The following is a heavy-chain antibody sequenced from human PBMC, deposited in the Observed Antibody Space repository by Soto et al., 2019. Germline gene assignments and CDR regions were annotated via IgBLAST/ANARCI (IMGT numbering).Heavy chain of an antibody. V-gene: IGHV3-15*01. CDR1: GLSVSDAW. CDR2: IKRRSEGGTT. Sequence: GSLRLSCAASGLSVSDAWMTWVRQAPGKGLEWVGHIKRRSEGGTTEYAAPVKGRFIISREDSRNTLYLQMDSLKTEDTAVYYCTTVIPVGLYDSSGYDAFDIWGQGTMVTVSS. D-gene: IGHD3-22*01. J-gene: IGHJ3*02. CDR3: TTVIPVGLYDSSGYDAFDI.